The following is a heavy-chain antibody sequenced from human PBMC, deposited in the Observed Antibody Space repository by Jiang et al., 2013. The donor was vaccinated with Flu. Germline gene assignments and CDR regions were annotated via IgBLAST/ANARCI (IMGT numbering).Heavy chain of an antibody. CDR2: IYTTGTTFTGNT. CDR1: GGSIISGRSY. CDR3: ARAPYGSPFDY. D-gene: IGHD3-10*01. J-gene: IGHJ4*02. Sequence: GPGLVRPSQTLSLTCTVSGGSIISGRSYRSWIRQHPQKGLEFIGFIYTTGTTFTGNTYYNPSLRSRVTLSADTSKNQFSLKLSSVTAADTAVYYCARAPYGSPFDYWGQGTLVTVSS. V-gene: IGHV4-31*03.